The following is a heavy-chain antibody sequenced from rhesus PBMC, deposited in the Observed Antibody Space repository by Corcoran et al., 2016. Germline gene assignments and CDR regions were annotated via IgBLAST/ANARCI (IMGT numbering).Heavy chain of an antibody. Sequence: QVQLQESGPGLVKPSETLSLTCTVSGYSISSGYYWSWIRQPPGKGRGWIGYITYSGTTSYNPSLKSRVTISRDTSKNQFSLKLSSVTAADTAVYYCARGLDSGSWKKRDRFDVWGPGVLVTVSS. D-gene: IGHD6-25*01. CDR2: ITYSGTT. J-gene: IGHJ5-1*01. V-gene: IGHV4-122*02. CDR1: GYSISSGYY. CDR3: ARGLDSGSWKKRDRFDV.